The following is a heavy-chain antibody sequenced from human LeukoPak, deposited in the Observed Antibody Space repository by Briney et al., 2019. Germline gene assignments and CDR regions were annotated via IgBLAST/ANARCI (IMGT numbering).Heavy chain of an antibody. CDR2: ISPLHSDS. CDR1: GYSFTDYL. Sequence: PGESLKISCQSSGYSFTDYLSVWVPQVPGKGLEWMGIISPLHSDSRYSPSFQGQCTISADNSISTSYLQWSSLKASDTAMYYCARHRHISTAYYPFDHWGQGTLVSVSS. D-gene: IGHD3-9*01. J-gene: IGHJ4*02. V-gene: IGHV5-51*01. CDR3: ARHRHISTAYYPFDH.